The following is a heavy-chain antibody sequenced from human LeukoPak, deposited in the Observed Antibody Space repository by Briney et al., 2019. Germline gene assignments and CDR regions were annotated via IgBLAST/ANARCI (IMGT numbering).Heavy chain of an antibody. V-gene: IGHV1-2*02. J-gene: IGHJ6*03. CDR2: INPNSGGT. Sequence: ASVRVSFMGSGYTVTVYYMHWGRQAPGQGSEWMGWINPNSGGTNYAQKFQGRVTMTRDTSISTAYMELSRLRSDDTAVYYCARGVAAVYYYYMDVWGKGTTVTVSS. CDR3: ARGVAAVYYYYMDV. CDR1: GYTVTVYY. D-gene: IGHD6-13*01.